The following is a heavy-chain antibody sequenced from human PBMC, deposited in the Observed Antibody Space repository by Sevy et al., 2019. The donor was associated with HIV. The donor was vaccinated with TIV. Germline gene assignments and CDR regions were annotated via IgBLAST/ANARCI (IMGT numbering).Heavy chain of an antibody. V-gene: IGHV4-30-2*01. J-gene: IGHJ4*02. Sequence: SETLSLTCAVSGGSISTDLYSWNWIRQPPGKGLEWIGYIFHSGNTYYNPSLKSRVTISIDRSKNQFSLNLSSVTAADTAVYYCARSSSAYPYHFDYWGQGTLVTVSS. CDR2: IFHSGNT. CDR3: ARSSSAYPYHFDY. CDR1: GGSISTDLYS.